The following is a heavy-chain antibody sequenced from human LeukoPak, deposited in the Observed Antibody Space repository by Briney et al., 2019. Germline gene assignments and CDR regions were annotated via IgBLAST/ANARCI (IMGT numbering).Heavy chain of an antibody. V-gene: IGHV3-30*18. CDR1: GFTFSSYG. CDR3: AKAGARGNVNWFDS. CDR2: ISYDGSNK. Sequence: GGSLRLSCAASGFTFSSYGMRWVRQAPGKGLEWVAVISYDGSNKYYADSVKGRFTISRDNSKNTLYLQMNNLRGEDTAVYYCAKAGARGNVNWFDSWGQGTLVTVSS. D-gene: IGHD1-1*01. J-gene: IGHJ5*01.